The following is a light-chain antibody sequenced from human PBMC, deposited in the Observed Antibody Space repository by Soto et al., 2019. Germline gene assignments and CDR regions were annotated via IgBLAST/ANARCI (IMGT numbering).Light chain of an antibody. CDR1: QTVSRNY. CDR3: QQYGGSPMYT. CDR2: AAS. V-gene: IGKV3-20*01. Sequence: EIVLTQSPGTLPLSPGERATLSCRASQTVSRNYLAWYQQKPGQAPRLLIYAASSRATGIPDRFSGSGSGTDFTLTISRLEPEDSAVYYCQQYGGSPMYTFGQGTKLEIK. J-gene: IGKJ2*01.